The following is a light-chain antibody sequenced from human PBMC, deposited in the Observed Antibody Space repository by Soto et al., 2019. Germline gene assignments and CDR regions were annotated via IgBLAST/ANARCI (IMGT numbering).Light chain of an antibody. CDR3: HSYDVSLRGPA. CDR2: DNS. J-gene: IGLJ2*01. Sequence: QSVLTQPPSLSGAAGQRVTISCTGSRSNIGAGYDVHWYQHLPGTAPKVLIFDNSNRPSGVPDRFSGSKSGTSASLAITGLQAEDEALYYCHSYDVSLRGPAFGGGTKLTV. V-gene: IGLV1-40*01. CDR1: RSNIGAGYD.